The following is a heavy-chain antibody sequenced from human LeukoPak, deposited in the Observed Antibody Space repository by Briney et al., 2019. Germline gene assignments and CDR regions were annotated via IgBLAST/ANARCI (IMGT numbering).Heavy chain of an antibody. CDR3: AKDEIGAVAGLLDY. D-gene: IGHD6-19*01. CDR1: GFTFSSYG. Sequence: PGGSLRLSCAASGFTFSSYGMYWVRQAPGKGLEWVAVISFDGSNKYYADSVRGRFTVSRDNSKDTLYLQMNSLRAEDTAVYCCAKDEIGAVAGLLDYWGQGILVTVSS. CDR2: ISFDGSNK. V-gene: IGHV3-30*18. J-gene: IGHJ4*02.